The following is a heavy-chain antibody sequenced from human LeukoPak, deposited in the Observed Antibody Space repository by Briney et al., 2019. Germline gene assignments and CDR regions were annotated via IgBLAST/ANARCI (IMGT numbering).Heavy chain of an antibody. D-gene: IGHD3-10*01. CDR1: GGSISSYF. CDR2: IYYSGST. CDR3: ARDVYGSGKRGAFDI. V-gene: IGHV4-59*01. J-gene: IGHJ3*02. Sequence: SETLSLTCTVSGGSISSYFWSWIRQPPGKGLEWIGYIYYSGSTNYNPSLKSRVTISIDTSKNQFSLKMSSVTAADTAVYYCARDVYGSGKRGAFDIWGQGTMVTVSS.